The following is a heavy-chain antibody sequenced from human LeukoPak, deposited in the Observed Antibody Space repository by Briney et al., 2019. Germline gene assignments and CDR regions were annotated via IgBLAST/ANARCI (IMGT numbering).Heavy chain of an antibody. CDR3: ARHYYDRSGYYSTPHYFDY. Sequence: SETLSLTCTVSGASMSNYYWSWIRQPPGKGLEWIGSIYYSGSTYYNPSLKSRVTVSVDTAKSQFSLKVSSVTAADTAVYYCARHYYDRSGYYSTPHYFDYWGQGTLVTVSS. J-gene: IGHJ4*02. CDR2: IYYSGST. D-gene: IGHD3-22*01. CDR1: GASMSNYY. V-gene: IGHV4-59*05.